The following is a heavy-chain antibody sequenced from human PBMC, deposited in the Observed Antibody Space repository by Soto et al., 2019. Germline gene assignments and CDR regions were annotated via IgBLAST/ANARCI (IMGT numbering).Heavy chain of an antibody. Sequence: ASVKVSCKASGYTFTSYGISWVRQAPGQGLEWMGWISAYNGNTNYAQKLQGRVTMTKDTSTSTAYMELRSLRYDDTAVYYCARDKFGIAAAVMDYWGQGTLVTVSS. V-gene: IGHV1-18*01. CDR1: GYTFTSYG. CDR2: ISAYNGNT. D-gene: IGHD6-13*01. CDR3: ARDKFGIAAAVMDY. J-gene: IGHJ4*02.